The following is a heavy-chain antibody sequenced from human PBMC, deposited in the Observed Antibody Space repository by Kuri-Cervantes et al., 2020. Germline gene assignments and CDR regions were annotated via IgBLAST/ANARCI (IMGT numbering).Heavy chain of an antibody. D-gene: IGHD6-19*01. V-gene: IGHV4-59*01. Sequence: SETLSLTCSVSGGSITTYYWSWIRQPPGKGPEWIGYISNTGSTDYNPSLKSRVTISVDTSKDQFSLKLTSVTTADTALYYCARRFYSSGWPVFDFWGQGSLVTVSS. CDR1: GGSITTYY. CDR3: ARRFYSSGWPVFDF. CDR2: ISNTGST. J-gene: IGHJ4*02.